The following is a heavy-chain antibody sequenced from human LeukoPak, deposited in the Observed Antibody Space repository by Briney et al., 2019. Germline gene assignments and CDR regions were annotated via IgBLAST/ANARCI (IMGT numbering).Heavy chain of an antibody. J-gene: IGHJ4*02. CDR1: GFTFSSYA. CDR3: ARDAVPLSRGGSKSYLFDY. CDR2: ISYDGSNK. V-gene: IGHV3-30-3*01. Sequence: GRSLRLSCAASGFTFSSYAMHWVRQAPGKGLEWVAVISYDGSNKYYADSVKGRFTISRDNSKNTLYLQMNSLRAEDTAVYYCARDAVPLSRGGSKSYLFDYWGQGTLVTVSS. D-gene: IGHD2-15*01.